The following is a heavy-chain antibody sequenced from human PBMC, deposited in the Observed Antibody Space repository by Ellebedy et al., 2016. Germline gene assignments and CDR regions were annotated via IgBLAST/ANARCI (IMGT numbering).Heavy chain of an antibody. CDR1: GFTFSDYY. J-gene: IGHJ4*02. D-gene: IGHD3-10*01. Sequence: GEFLKISCAASGFTFSDYYMSWIRQAPGKGLEWVSYISSSSSYTNYADSVKGRFTISRDNAKNSLYLQMNSLRAEDTAVYYCARDPSGFDYWGQGTLVTVSS. CDR3: ARDPSGFDY. V-gene: IGHV3-11*06. CDR2: ISSSSSYT.